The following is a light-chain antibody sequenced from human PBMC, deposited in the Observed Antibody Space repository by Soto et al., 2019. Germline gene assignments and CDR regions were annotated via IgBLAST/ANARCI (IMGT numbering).Light chain of an antibody. CDR1: QSISSW. CDR3: QQYNSYSPWT. J-gene: IGKJ1*01. CDR2: DAS. V-gene: IGKV1-5*01. Sequence: DIQMTQSASTLSASVGDRVTITCRASQSISSWLAWYQQKPGKAPKLLIYDASSLESGVPSRFSGSGSGTELTLTISSLQPDDFATYYCQQYNSYSPWTFGQGTKVEIK.